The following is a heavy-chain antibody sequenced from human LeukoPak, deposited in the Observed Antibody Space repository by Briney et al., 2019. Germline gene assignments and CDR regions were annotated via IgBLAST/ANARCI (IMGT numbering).Heavy chain of an antibody. J-gene: IGHJ4*02. D-gene: IGHD5-18*01. V-gene: IGHV3-30*01. CDR3: ASEDVDTGDF. CDR1: GFTFTNAG. CDR2: ISNDGTNK. Sequence: GRSLRLSCAASGFTFTNAGIHWVRLAAGKGLEWVSFISNDGTNKYYSDSVDGRFTVSRLNSQNTVHLQMTDLRPDDTATYYCASEDVDTGDFWGQGTLVTVSS.